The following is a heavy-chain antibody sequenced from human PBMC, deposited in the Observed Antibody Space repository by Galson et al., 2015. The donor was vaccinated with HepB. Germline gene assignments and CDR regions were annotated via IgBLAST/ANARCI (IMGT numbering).Heavy chain of an antibody. J-gene: IGHJ5*02. CDR2: IYHSGST. CDR3: ARASHYDILTGRLGGRWFDP. V-gene: IGHV4-30-2*01. D-gene: IGHD3-9*01. CDR1: GYY. Sequence: GYYWGWIRQPPGKGLEWLGYIYHSGSTYYNPSLKSRVTISVDRSKNQFSLKLSSVTAADTAVYYCARASHYDILTGRLGGRWFDPWGQGTLVTVSS.